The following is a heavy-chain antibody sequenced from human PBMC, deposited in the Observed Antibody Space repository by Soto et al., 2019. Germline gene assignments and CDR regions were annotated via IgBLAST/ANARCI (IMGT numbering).Heavy chain of an antibody. J-gene: IGHJ4*02. D-gene: IGHD4-17*01. CDR3: ARVSDTVTYLGEQETFDY. CDR1: GGSISSYY. V-gene: IGHV4-59*01. CDR2: IYYSGST. Sequence: PSETLSLTCTVSGGSISSYYWSWIRQPPGKGLEWIGYIYYSGSTNYNPSLKSRVTISVDTSKNQFSLKLSSVTAADTAVYYCARVSDTVTYLGEQETFDYWGQGTLVTVSS.